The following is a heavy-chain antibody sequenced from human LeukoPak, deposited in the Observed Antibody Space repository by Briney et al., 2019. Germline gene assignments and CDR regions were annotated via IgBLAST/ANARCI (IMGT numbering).Heavy chain of an antibody. Sequence: GGSLRLSCAASGFTFSSCEMNWVRPAPGKGLERVSYISSSGSPIYSADTVKGRFTISRDNAKNSLYLQMNSLRAEDTAAYYCARTVYGSGYPDYWGQGTLVTVSS. CDR3: ARTVYGSGYPDY. V-gene: IGHV3-48*03. CDR2: ISSSGSPI. CDR1: GFTFSSCE. J-gene: IGHJ4*02. D-gene: IGHD3-10*01.